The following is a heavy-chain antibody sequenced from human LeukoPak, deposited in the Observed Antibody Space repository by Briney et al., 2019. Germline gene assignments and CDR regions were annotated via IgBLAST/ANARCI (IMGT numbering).Heavy chain of an antibody. CDR3: ARGRYNWNYGAFDI. V-gene: IGHV4-39*01. CDR2: IYYSGST. CDR1: GGSISSSSYY. Sequence: PSETLSLTCTVSGGSISSSSYYWGWIRQPPGKGLEWIGSIYYSGSTHYNPSLKSRVTISVDTSKNQFSLKLSSVTAADTAVYYCARGRYNWNYGAFDIWGQGTMVTVSS. J-gene: IGHJ3*02. D-gene: IGHD1-7*01.